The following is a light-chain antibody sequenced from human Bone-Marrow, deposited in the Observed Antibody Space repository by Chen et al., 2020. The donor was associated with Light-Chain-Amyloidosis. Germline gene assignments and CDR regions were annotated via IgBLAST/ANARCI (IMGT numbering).Light chain of an antibody. CDR3: QVWDRSSDRPV. V-gene: IGLV3-21*02. Sequence: SYVLTQPSSVSVAPGETARITCGGDNIGYKGVHWYQLKPGQAPVLVVYDDINRPSGIPERLSGSNSGNTATLTISRVEAGDEADYYCQVWDRSSDRPVFGGGTKLTVL. CDR2: DDI. J-gene: IGLJ3*02. CDR1: NIGYKG.